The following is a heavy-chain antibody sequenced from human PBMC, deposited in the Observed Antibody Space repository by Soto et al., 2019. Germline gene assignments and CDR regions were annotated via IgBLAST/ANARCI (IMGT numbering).Heavy chain of an antibody. CDR2: IYYSGST. CDR1: GGAISSGGYY. Sequence: QVQLQESGPGLVKPSQPLSLTCTVSGGAISSGGYYWSWIRQHPGKGLEWIGYIYYSGSTYYNPYLNCRVTISVDTSKNQFSLKLSSVTAADTAVYYCASQNLEMAAVDYWGQGPLVTVSS. CDR3: ASQNLEMAAVDY. V-gene: IGHV4-31*03. J-gene: IGHJ4*02. D-gene: IGHD2-15*01.